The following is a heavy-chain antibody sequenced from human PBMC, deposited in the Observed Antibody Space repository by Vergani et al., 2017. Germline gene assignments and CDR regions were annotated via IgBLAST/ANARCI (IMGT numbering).Heavy chain of an antibody. V-gene: IGHV3-7*04. D-gene: IGHD5-24*01. J-gene: IGHJ4*02. CDR2: IKQDGSEK. CDR1: GFTFSSNW. CDR3: AREGGKMATIF. Sequence: EVQLVESGGGLVQPGGSLRLSCAASGFTFSSNWMSWVRQAPGKGLEWVANIKQDGSEKYYVDSVKGRFTISRDNAKNSLYLQMNSLRAEDTAVYYCAREGGKMATIFWGQGTLVTVSS.